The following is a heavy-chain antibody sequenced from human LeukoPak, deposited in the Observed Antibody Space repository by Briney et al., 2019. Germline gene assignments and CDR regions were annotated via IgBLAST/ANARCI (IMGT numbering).Heavy chain of an antibody. CDR3: ARLYYDILTGYYSADY. Sequence: ASVKVSCKASGYTFTSYGISWVRQAPGQGLEWTGWISAYNGNTNYAQKLQGRVTMTTDTSTSTAYMELRSLRSDDTAVYYCARLYYDILTGYYSADYWGQGTLVTVSS. CDR1: GYTFTSYG. D-gene: IGHD3-9*01. J-gene: IGHJ4*02. CDR2: ISAYNGNT. V-gene: IGHV1-18*04.